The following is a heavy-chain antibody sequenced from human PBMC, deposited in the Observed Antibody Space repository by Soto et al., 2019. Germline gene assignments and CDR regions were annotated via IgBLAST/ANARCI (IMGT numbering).Heavy chain of an antibody. CDR1: GFTFSSYA. CDR3: ARDPLIAAAGTFDY. J-gene: IGHJ4*02. D-gene: IGHD6-13*01. V-gene: IGHV3-30-3*01. Sequence: QVQLVESGGGVVQPGRSLRLSCAASGFTFSSYAMHWVRQAPGKGLEWVAVISYDGSNKYYADSVKGRFTISRDNSKNTLYLQVNSLRAEDTAVYYCARDPLIAAAGTFDYWGQGTLVTVSS. CDR2: ISYDGSNK.